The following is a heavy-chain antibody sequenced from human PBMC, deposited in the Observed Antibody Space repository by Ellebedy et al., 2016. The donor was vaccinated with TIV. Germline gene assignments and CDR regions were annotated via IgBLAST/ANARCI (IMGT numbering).Heavy chain of an antibody. CDR1: GFTFSSYA. CDR3: AKDVEWGLSGDDENYFDY. CDR2: ISGSGGST. V-gene: IGHV3-23*01. D-gene: IGHD1-26*01. Sequence: GGSLRLSCAASGFTFSSYAMSWVRQAPGKGLEWVSAISGSGGSTYYADSVKGRFTISRDNSKNTLYLQMNSQRAEDTAVYYCAKDVEWGLSGDDENYFDYWGQGTLVTVSS. J-gene: IGHJ4*02.